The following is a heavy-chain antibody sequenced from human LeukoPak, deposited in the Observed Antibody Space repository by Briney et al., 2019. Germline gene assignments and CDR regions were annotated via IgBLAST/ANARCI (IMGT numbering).Heavy chain of an antibody. CDR3: ARVGPPVVPAAIMRGYYYYYMDV. Sequence: SETLSLTCAVYGGSFSGYYWSWIRQPPGKGLEWIGEINHSGSTNYNPSLKSRVTISVDTSKNQFSLKLSSVTAADTAVYYCARVGPPVVPAAIMRGYYYYYMDVWGKGTTVTVSS. CDR2: INHSGST. CDR1: GGSFSGYY. V-gene: IGHV4-34*01. J-gene: IGHJ6*03. D-gene: IGHD2-2*01.